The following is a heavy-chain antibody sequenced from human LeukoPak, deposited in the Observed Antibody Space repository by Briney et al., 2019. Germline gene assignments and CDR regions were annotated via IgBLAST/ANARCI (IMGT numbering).Heavy chain of an antibody. J-gene: IGHJ3*02. CDR2: LYASGIT. Sequence: GGSLRLSCAASGSGVSVNYMSWVRQAPGKGLEWVSVLYASGITKYADSVKGRFTISRDNSKNTLYLQMNSLRAEDTAAYYCASRGYCSSTSCYRGGDIWGQGTMVTVSS. CDR3: ASRGYCSSTSCYRGGDI. D-gene: IGHD2-2*01. CDR1: GSGVSVNY. V-gene: IGHV3-66*01.